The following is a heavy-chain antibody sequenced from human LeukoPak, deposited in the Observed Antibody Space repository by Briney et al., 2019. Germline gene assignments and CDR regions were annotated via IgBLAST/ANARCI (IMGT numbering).Heavy chain of an antibody. CDR1: GGSFSGYY. CDR2: INHSGST. D-gene: IGHD1-26*01. CDR3: ARGSGSYTGGY. V-gene: IGHV4-34*01. Sequence: PSETLSLTCAVYGGSFSGYYWSWIRQPPGKGLEWIGEINHSGSTNYNPSLKSRVTISVDTSKNQISLKLSSVTAADTAVYYCARGSGSYTGGYWGQGTLVTVSS. J-gene: IGHJ4*02.